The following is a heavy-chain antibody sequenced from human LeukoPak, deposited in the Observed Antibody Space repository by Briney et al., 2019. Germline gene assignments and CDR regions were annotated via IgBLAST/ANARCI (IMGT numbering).Heavy chain of an antibody. J-gene: IGHJ4*02. V-gene: IGHV4-59*08. CDR2: IYYSGST. Sequence: SETLSLTCTVSGGSISSYYWSWIRQPPGKGLEWIGYIYYSGSTNYNPSLKSRVTISADTSKNQFSLKLSSVTAADTDVYYCARFGHSYGLDYWGQGTLVTVSS. D-gene: IGHD5-18*01. CDR3: ARFGHSYGLDY. CDR1: GGSISSYY.